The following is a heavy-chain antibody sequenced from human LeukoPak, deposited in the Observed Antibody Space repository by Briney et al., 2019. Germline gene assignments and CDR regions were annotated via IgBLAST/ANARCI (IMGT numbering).Heavy chain of an antibody. V-gene: IGHV4-39*07. CDR2: IYYSGST. J-gene: IGHJ5*02. D-gene: IGHD2-8*01. CDR1: GGSISSSSYY. Sequence: SETLSLTCTVSGGSISSSSYYWGWIRQPPGKGLEWIGSIYYSGSTYYNPSLKSRVTISVDTSKNQFSLKLSSVTAADTAVYYCARDREMHCTNGVCYTSWFDPWGQGTLVTVSS. CDR3: ARDREMHCTNGVCYTSWFDP.